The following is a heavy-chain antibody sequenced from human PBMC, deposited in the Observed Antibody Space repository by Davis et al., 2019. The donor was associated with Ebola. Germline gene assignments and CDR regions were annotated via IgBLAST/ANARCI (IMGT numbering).Heavy chain of an antibody. CDR1: GFTFSTFA. V-gene: IGHV1-58*01. Sequence: AASVKVSCKPSGFTFSTFAVQWVRQTRGQRLEWIGWIVLGSGNTNYAQILEERVTITRDMSTSTIYMQLSSLRSEDTAVYYCAAAGRYYDFDQWGQGTLVTVSS. CDR3: AAAGRYYDFDQ. J-gene: IGHJ4*02. D-gene: IGHD3-10*01. CDR2: IVLGSGNT.